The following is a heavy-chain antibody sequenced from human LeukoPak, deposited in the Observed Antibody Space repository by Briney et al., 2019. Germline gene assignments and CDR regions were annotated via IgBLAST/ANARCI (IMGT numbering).Heavy chain of an antibody. CDR2: ISSSSSTI. J-gene: IGHJ6*03. CDR1: GFTFSSYS. V-gene: IGHV3-48*01. D-gene: IGHD6-13*01. CDR3: ARSGRDGSSSWTYYYMDV. Sequence: PGGSLRLSCAASGFTFSSYSMNWVRQAPGKGLEWVSYISSSSSTIYYTDSVKGRFTISRDNAKNSLYLQMNSLRAEDTAVYYCARSGRDGSSSWTYYYMDVWGKGTTVTVSS.